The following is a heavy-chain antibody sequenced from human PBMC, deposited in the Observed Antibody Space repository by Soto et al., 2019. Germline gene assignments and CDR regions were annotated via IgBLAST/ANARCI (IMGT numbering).Heavy chain of an antibody. Sequence: QVQLVQSGAEVKKPGSSVKVSCKASGGTFSSYAISWVRQAPGQGLEWMGGIIPIFGTANYAQKFQGRVTITADESTSTAYMELSSLRSEDTAVYYCARDPSPLYSSSPSRYYYYYGMDVWGLGTTVTVSS. CDR2: IIPIFGTA. V-gene: IGHV1-69*01. D-gene: IGHD6-13*01. CDR1: GGTFSSYA. J-gene: IGHJ6*02. CDR3: ARDPSPLYSSSPSRYYYYYGMDV.